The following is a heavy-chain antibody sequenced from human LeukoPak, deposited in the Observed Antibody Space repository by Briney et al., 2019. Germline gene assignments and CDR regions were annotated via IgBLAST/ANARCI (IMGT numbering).Heavy chain of an antibody. J-gene: IGHJ4*02. CDR2: ITSSSSDI. V-gene: IGHV3-21*06. D-gene: IGHD6-19*01. Sequence: GGSLRLSCAASGFTFSTSAMNWVRQAPGRGLEWVSSITSSSSDIFYADSVKGRFTISRDNAKNSLYLKMNSLRVEDTAVYYCAAALAIAVGGTTPGDYWGQGTLVTVSS. CDR1: GFTFSTSA. CDR3: AAALAIAVGGTTPGDY.